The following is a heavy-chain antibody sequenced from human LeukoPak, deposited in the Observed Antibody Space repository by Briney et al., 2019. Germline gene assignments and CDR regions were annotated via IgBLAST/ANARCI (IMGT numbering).Heavy chain of an antibody. CDR3: ARHGGGDIDY. D-gene: IGHD3-16*01. Sequence: SETLSLTCTVSGGSITSNSYYWGWIRQPPGNGLEWIGSIYYSGSTYYNPSLKSRVTISVDTSKNQFSLKLSSVTAADTAVYYCARHGGGDIDYWGQGTLVTVSS. CDR1: GGSITSNSYY. CDR2: IYYSGST. J-gene: IGHJ4*02. V-gene: IGHV4-39*01.